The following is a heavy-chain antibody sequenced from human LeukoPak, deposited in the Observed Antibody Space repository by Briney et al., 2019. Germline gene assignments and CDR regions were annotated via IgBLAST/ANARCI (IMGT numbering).Heavy chain of an antibody. CDR2: ISGSGGST. CDR3: AKRYFDWLPHDAFDI. D-gene: IGHD3-9*01. J-gene: IGHJ3*02. Sequence: TGGSLRLSCAASGFTFSSYAMSWVRQAPGKGLEGVSAISGSGGSTYYADSVKGRFTISRDNSKNTLYLQMNSLRAEDTAVYYCAKRYFDWLPHDAFDIWGQGTMVTVSS. V-gene: IGHV3-23*01. CDR1: GFTFSSYA.